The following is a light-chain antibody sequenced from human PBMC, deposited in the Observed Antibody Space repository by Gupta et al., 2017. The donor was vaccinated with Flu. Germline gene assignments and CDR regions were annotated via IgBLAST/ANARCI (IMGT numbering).Light chain of an antibody. J-gene: IGKJ2*01. V-gene: IGKV2-30*02. Sequence: DVVMTQSPLSLPVTPGQPPSLSCRSSESRIHSDGNTYLNWFQQRPGQSPRRLIYKVSNRDAAVPDRISGSWSCSAFTLKIIRMVPEDVVVNYCRQAAPWPYTFGQGTKLEIK. CDR1: ESRIHSDGNTY. CDR2: KVS. CDR3: RQAAPWPYT.